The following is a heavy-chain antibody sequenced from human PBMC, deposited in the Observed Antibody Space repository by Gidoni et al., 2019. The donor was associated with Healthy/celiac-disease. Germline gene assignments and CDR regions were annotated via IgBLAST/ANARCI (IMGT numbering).Heavy chain of an antibody. CDR2: MNPNSGNT. CDR3: SSCEHYDGSGDY. J-gene: IGHJ4*02. D-gene: IGHD3-10*01. CDR1: GYTFTSYD. V-gene: IGHV1-8*01. Sequence: QVQLVQSEAEVKKHGASVKVSCKAYGYTFTSYDINWVRQATGQGVEWMGWMNPNSGNTGYAQKLQGRVSMTRITCISTAYMELSSLRSEYTAVSYCSSCEHYDGSGDYLGQGTLVTVSS.